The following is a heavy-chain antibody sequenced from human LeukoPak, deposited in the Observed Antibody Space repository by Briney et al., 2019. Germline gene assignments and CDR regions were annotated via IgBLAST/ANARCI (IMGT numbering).Heavy chain of an antibody. CDR3: ARYGDFWSGGMIDY. CDR1: GVSISSYY. CDR2: IYTSGST. D-gene: IGHD3-3*01. V-gene: IGHV4-4*07. J-gene: IGHJ4*02. Sequence: SETLSLTCTASGVSISSYYWSWIRQPAGKGLEWIGRIYTSGSTNYNPSLKSRVTISVNKSKNQFSLKLSSVAGEDAALYYCARYGDFWSGGMIDYWGQGTLVTVSS.